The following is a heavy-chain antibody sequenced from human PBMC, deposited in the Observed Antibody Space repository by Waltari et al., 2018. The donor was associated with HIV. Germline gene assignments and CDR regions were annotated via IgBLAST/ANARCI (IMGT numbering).Heavy chain of an antibody. V-gene: IGHV3-7*04. CDR3: ARGGFYGSGSKVN. CDR1: GFTFSSYW. Sequence: EVQLVESGGGLVQPGGSLRLSCAASGFTFSSYWMSWVRQAPGKGREWVANIKQDGSEKYYVDSVNGRCTISRENAENSLYLQMNSLRAEDTAVYYCARGGFYGSGSKVNWGQGTLVTVSS. J-gene: IGHJ4*02. D-gene: IGHD3-10*01. CDR2: IKQDGSEK.